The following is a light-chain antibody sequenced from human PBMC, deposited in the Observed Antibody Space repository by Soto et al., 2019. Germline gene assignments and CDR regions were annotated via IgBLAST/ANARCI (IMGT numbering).Light chain of an antibody. CDR1: QGISNY. J-gene: IGKJ4*01. CDR3: QQLNSYLPLT. Sequence: DIQMTQSPSSLSASVGDGVTITCRASQGISNYLAWYQQKPGKAPKLLIYAASTLQSGVPSRFGGSGSGTDFTLTISSLQPEDFANYYCQQLNSYLPLTFGVGTKLDIX. V-gene: IGKV1-27*01. CDR2: AAS.